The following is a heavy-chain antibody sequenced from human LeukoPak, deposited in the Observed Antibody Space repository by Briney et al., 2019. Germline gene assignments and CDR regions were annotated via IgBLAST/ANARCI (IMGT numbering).Heavy chain of an antibody. J-gene: IGHJ4*02. D-gene: IGHD3-10*01. V-gene: IGHV1-2*02. CDR2: INPDSGGT. CDR1: GYTFTGYY. Sequence: ASVKVSCKASGYTFTGYYMHWVRQAPGQGLEWMGWINPDSGGTNYAQKFQGRVTMTRDTSISTAYMELSRLRSDDTAVYYCARVSVGYYYGSGSRYTDYWGQGTLVTVSS. CDR3: ARVSVGYYYGSGSRYTDY.